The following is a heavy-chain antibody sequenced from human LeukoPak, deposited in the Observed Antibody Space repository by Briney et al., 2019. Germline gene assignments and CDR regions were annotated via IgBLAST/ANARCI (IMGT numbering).Heavy chain of an antibody. Sequence: ASVKVSCKASGYTFTSYDISWVRQATGQGLEWMGWMNPNSGNTGYAQKFQGRVTMTRNTSISTAYMELSSLRSEDTAVYYCASGPHYDFWSGHPGWFDPWGQGTLVTVSS. J-gene: IGHJ5*02. V-gene: IGHV1-8*01. D-gene: IGHD3-3*01. CDR3: ASGPHYDFWSGHPGWFDP. CDR1: GYTFTSYD. CDR2: MNPNSGNT.